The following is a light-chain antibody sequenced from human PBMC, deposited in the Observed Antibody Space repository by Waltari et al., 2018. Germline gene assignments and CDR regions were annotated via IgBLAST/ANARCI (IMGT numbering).Light chain of an antibody. V-gene: IGLV2-23*02. J-gene: IGLJ2*01. CDR1: SSDVRSYNL. CDR3: CSYAGSPTFVI. CDR2: EVN. Sequence: QSALTPPASVSGSPGQSFTLSCTGTSSDVRSYNLVSWYQQRPAKAPRLMIYEVNKRPSGVSNRFSGSKSGNTASLTISGLQAEDEADYYCCSYAGSPTFVIFGGGSKLTVL.